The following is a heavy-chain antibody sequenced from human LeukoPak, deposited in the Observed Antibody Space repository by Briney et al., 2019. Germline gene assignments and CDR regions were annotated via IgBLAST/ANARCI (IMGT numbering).Heavy chain of an antibody. D-gene: IGHD3-22*01. Sequence: SVKVSCRASGGTFSSYAISWVRQAPGQGLEWMGGIIPIFGTANYAQKFQGRVTITADESTSTAYMELSSLRSEDTAVYYCARGEVVVITIAFDIWGQGTMVTVSS. CDR3: ARGEVVVITIAFDI. CDR1: GGTFSSYA. CDR2: IIPIFGTA. J-gene: IGHJ3*02. V-gene: IGHV1-69*01.